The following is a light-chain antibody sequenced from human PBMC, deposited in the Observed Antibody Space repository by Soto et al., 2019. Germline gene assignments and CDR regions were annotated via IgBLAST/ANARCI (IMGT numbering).Light chain of an antibody. Sequence: DIQMTQSPSSLSASVGDRVTITCQASQDISNFLNWYHQKPGKAPKLPIYDASNLETGVPSRFSGSGSGTDFTFTISSLQPEDIATYYCHQYDNLTFGQGTRLEIK. CDR2: DAS. V-gene: IGKV1-33*01. CDR3: HQYDNLT. J-gene: IGKJ5*01. CDR1: QDISNF.